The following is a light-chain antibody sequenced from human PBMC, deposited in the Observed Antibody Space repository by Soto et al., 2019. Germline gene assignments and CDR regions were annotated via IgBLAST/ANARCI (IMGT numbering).Light chain of an antibody. CDR3: QSYDSSLSGSV. Sequence: QSVLTQPPSVSGAPGRRVTISCTGSSSNIGAGYDVHWYQQLPGTAPKLLIYGNSNRPSGVPDRFSGSKSGTSASLAITGLQADDEADYYSQSYDSSLSGSVFGGGTKLTVL. J-gene: IGLJ2*01. V-gene: IGLV1-40*01. CDR2: GNS. CDR1: SSNIGAGYD.